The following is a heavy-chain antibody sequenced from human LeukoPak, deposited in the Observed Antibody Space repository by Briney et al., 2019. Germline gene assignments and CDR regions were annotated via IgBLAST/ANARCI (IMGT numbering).Heavy chain of an antibody. CDR1: GFTFSSYA. V-gene: IGHV3-23*01. D-gene: IGHD3-22*01. CDR3: ARDPSPYYYDSSGYSD. Sequence: GGSLRLSCAASGFTFSSYAMSWVRQAPGKGLEWVSAISGSGGSTYYADSVKGRFTISRDNSKNTLYLQMNSLRAEDTAVYYCARDPSPYYYDSSGYSDWGQGTLVTVSS. J-gene: IGHJ4*02. CDR2: ISGSGGST.